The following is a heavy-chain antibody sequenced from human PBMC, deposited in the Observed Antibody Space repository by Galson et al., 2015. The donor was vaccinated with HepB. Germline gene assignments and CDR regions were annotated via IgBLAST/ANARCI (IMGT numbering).Heavy chain of an antibody. D-gene: IGHD2-2*01. J-gene: IGHJ6*02. Sequence: SVKVSCKASGYTFTSYYMHWVRQAPGQGLEWMGIINPSGGSTSYAQKFQGRVTMTRDTSTSTVYMELSSLRSEDTAVYYCASRIVVVPAAPDYYGMDVWGQGTTV. V-gene: IGHV1-46*01. CDR1: GYTFTSYY. CDR2: INPSGGST. CDR3: ASRIVVVPAAPDYYGMDV.